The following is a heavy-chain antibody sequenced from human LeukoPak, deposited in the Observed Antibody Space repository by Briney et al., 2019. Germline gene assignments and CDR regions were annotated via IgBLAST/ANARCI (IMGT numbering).Heavy chain of an antibody. Sequence: GGSLRLSCAASGFTFSSYGMHWVRQAPGKGLEWVAVISYDGSNKYYADSVKGRFTFSRDNSKNTLYLQMNSLRAEDTAVYYCAKSSSWSPTFDYWGQGTLVTVSS. CDR3: AKSSSWSPTFDY. V-gene: IGHV3-30*18. CDR2: ISYDGSNK. D-gene: IGHD6-13*01. J-gene: IGHJ4*02. CDR1: GFTFSSYG.